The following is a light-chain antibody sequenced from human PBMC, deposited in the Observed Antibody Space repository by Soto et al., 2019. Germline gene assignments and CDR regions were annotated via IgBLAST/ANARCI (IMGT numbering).Light chain of an antibody. V-gene: IGKV1-5*03. CDR2: KAS. J-gene: IGKJ4*01. CDR1: QSITYW. CDR3: QQYISYPIT. Sequence: DIHMTQSPSTLSASVGDRVTITCRASQSITYWLAWYQQRPGKAPNLLINKASSLESGVPSRFSGSGSGTEFTLTISSLQPDDFATYYCQQYISYPITFGGGTKVEIK.